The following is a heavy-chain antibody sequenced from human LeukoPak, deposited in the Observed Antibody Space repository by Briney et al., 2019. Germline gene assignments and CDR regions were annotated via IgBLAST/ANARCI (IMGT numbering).Heavy chain of an antibody. V-gene: IGHV3-74*01. J-gene: IGHJ3*02. CDR2: ISSDGSST. Sequence: GGPLRLSCAASGFTFSSYWMHWVRQAPGKGLVWVSRISSDGSSTSYADSVKGRFTISRDNAKNTLYLQMNSLRAEDTAVYYCARALGGWPDAFDIWGQGTMVTVCS. CDR1: GFTFSSYW. D-gene: IGHD6-19*01. CDR3: ARALGGWPDAFDI.